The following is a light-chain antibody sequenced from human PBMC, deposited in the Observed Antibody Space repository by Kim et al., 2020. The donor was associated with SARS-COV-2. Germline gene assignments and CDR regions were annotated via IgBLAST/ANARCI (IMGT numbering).Light chain of an antibody. CDR2: YDR. CDR3: QVWDSSSDHVV. V-gene: IGLV3-21*04. CDR1: SIGSKS. Sequence: APGKEARITCGGNSIGSKSMHWYQQKPGQAPVLVIYYDRDRPSGIPERFYGSNSENRATLTISRVEAGDEADYYCQVWDSSSDHVVFGGGTQLTVL. J-gene: IGLJ2*01.